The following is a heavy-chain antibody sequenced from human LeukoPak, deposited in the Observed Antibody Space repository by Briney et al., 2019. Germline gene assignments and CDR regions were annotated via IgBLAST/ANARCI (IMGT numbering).Heavy chain of an antibody. J-gene: IGHJ3*02. D-gene: IGHD4-23*01. CDR1: GFPFSSYA. CDR3: AKDSEATITPLSAFDI. CDR2: ISGSGGST. V-gene: IGHV3-23*01. Sequence: GGSLRLSCAASGFPFSSYAMSWVRQAPGKGLEWVSSISGSGGSTYSADSVKGRFTISKENSNNTLYLQMNSLRADDTAMYYCAKDSEATITPLSAFDIWGQGTMVTVSS.